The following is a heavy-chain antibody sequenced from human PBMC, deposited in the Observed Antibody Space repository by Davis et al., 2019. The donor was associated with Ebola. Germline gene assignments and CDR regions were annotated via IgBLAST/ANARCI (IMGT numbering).Heavy chain of an antibody. CDR1: GFTFSSYW. D-gene: IGHD2-2*01. J-gene: IGHJ6*02. V-gene: IGHV3-74*01. CDR2: INSDGSST. CDR3: AKANRCSSTSCYWGYYYYGMDV. Sequence: GESLKISCAASGFTFSSYWMHWVRQAPGKGLVWVSRINSDGSSTSYADSVKGRFTISRDNAKNTLYLQMNSLRVEDTAVYYCAKANRCSSTSCYWGYYYYGMDVWGQGTTVTVSS.